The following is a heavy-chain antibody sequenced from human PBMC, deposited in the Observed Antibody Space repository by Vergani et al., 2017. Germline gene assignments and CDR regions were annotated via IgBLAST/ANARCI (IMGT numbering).Heavy chain of an antibody. D-gene: IGHD6-19*01. CDR1: GGTFSSYA. CDR2: IIPIFGTA. Sequence: QVQLVQSGAEVKKPGSSVKVSCKASGGTFSSYAISWVRQAPGQGLEWMGGIIPIFGTANYAQKFQGRVTITAYESKSTAYMELSSLRSEDTAVYYCARCIAVAGPNWFDPWGQGTLVTVSS. CDR3: ARCIAVAGPNWFDP. J-gene: IGHJ5*02. V-gene: IGHV1-69*01.